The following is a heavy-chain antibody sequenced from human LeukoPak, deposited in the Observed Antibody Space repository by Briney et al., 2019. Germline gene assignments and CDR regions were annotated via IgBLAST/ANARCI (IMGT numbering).Heavy chain of an antibody. CDR3: ARGASY. CDR2: IKPDGSEK. V-gene: IGHV3-7*04. Sequence: GGSLRLSCAVSGFTFSTYWMNWVRQAPGKGPEWVANIKPDGSEKFYVDSVKGRFTVSRDSAKNLLYLQMNSLRAEDTALYYCARGASYWGQGTLVTVSS. CDR1: GFTFSTYW. J-gene: IGHJ4*02.